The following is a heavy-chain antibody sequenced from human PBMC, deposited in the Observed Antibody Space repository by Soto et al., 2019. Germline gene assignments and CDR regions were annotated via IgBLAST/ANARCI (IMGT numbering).Heavy chain of an antibody. D-gene: IGHD6-19*01. CDR2: INPNSGGT. V-gene: IGHV1-2*04. J-gene: IGHJ3*02. CDR1: GYTFTGYY. Sequence: GASVKVSCKASGYTFTGYYMHWVRQAPGQGLEWMGWINPNSGGTNYAQKFQGWVTMTRDTSISTAYMELSRLRSDDTAVYYCARAVAGISGAFDIWGQGTMVTVS. CDR3: ARAVAGISGAFDI.